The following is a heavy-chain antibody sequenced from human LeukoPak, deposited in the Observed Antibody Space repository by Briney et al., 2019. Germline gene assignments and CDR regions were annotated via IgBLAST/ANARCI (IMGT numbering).Heavy chain of an antibody. Sequence: ASVKVSCKASGYTFTSYDINWVRQAPGQGLEWMGWISAYNGNTNYAQKLQGRVTMTTDTSTSTAYMELRSLRSDDTAVYYCARGRRDGYNYYYWGQGTLVTVSS. CDR1: GYTFTSYD. CDR3: ARGRRDGYNYYY. V-gene: IGHV1-18*01. J-gene: IGHJ4*02. CDR2: ISAYNGNT. D-gene: IGHD5-24*01.